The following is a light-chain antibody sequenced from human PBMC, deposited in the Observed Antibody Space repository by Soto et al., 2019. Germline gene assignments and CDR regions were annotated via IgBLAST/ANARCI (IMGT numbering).Light chain of an antibody. CDR3: QQYGSSPRT. J-gene: IGKJ1*01. CDR1: QSVRSDY. Sequence: EIVLTQSPGTLSLSPGERATLSCRASQSVRSDYLAWYQQKPGQAPRLHIYGASTRATGIPDRCTGSGSGTDFTLTISRLEPEDFAVYYCQQYGSSPRTFGQGTKVEIK. V-gene: IGKV3-20*01. CDR2: GAS.